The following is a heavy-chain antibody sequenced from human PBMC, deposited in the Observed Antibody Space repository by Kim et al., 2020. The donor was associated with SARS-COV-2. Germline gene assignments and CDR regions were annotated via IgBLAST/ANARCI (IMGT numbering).Heavy chain of an antibody. D-gene: IGHD2-15*01. CDR3: ARDPTSSGDFDY. V-gene: IGHV4-59*01. Sequence: SETLSLTCTVSGGSISSYYWSWIRQPPGKGLEWIGYIYYSGSTNYNPSLKSRVTISVDTSKNQFSLKLSSVTAADTAVYYCARDPTSSGDFDYWGQGTLVTVSS. J-gene: IGHJ4*02. CDR2: IYYSGST. CDR1: GGSISSYY.